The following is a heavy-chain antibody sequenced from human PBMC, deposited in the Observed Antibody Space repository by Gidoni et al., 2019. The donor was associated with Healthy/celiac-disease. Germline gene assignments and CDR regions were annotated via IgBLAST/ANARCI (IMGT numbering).Heavy chain of an antibody. V-gene: IGHV4-31*03. CDR3: ARAPKLEVFWYFDL. D-gene: IGHD3-3*01. Sequence: QVQLQESGPGLVKPSQTLSLPCTVSGGSISSGGYYWSWIRQHPGKGLEWIGYIYYSGSTYYNPSLKRRVTISVDTSKNQFSLKLSSVTAADTAVYYCARAPKLEVFWYFDLWGRGTLVTVSS. CDR1: GGSISSGGYY. J-gene: IGHJ2*01. CDR2: IYYSGST.